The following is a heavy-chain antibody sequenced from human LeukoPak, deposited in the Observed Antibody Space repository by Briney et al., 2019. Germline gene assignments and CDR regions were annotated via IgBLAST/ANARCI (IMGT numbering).Heavy chain of an antibody. CDR3: ASLYYYDSSGFDY. D-gene: IGHD3-22*01. V-gene: IGHV4-38-2*01. CDR1: GYSISSGYY. CDR2: IYQSGST. Sequence: SETLSPTCAVSGYSISSGYYWGWIRQPPGKGLEWIGSIYQSGSTYYNPSLKSRVTISVDTSKNQFSLKLNSVTAADTAVYYCASLYYYDSSGFDYWGQGTLVTVSS. J-gene: IGHJ4*02.